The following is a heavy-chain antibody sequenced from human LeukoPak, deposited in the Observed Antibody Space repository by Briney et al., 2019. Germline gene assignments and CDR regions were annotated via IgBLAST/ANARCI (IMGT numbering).Heavy chain of an antibody. J-gene: IGHJ4*02. CDR1: GFTFSSYG. D-gene: IGHD2-15*01. CDR2: ISYDGSNK. CDR3: TRKLGYCSGGNCYLDY. Sequence: GGSLRLSCAASGFTFSSYGMHWVRQAPGKGLEWVAVISYDGSNKYYADSVKGRFTISRDNAKNSVYLQMNSLRAEDTAVYYCTRKLGYCSGGNCYLDYWGQGTLVTVSS. V-gene: IGHV3-30*03.